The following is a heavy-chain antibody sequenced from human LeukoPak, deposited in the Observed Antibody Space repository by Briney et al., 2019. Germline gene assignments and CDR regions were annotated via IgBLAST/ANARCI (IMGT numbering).Heavy chain of an antibody. CDR2: ISGSGGST. J-gene: IGHJ6*02. V-gene: IGHV3-23*01. Sequence: GGSLRLSCAASGFTFSNFAMSWVRQAPGKGLEWVSAISGSGGSTYYADSVKGRFTISRDNSKNTLYLQMSSLRVEDTAAYYCAKLLYYQYYYGMDVWGQGTTVTVSS. CDR3: AKLLYYQYYYGMDV. CDR1: GFTFSNFA.